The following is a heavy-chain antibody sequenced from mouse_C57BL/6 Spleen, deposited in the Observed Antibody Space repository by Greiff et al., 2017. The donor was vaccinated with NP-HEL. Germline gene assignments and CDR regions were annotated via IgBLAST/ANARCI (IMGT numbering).Heavy chain of an antibody. CDR2: ISYDGSN. J-gene: IGHJ3*01. D-gene: IGHD2-3*01. CDR1: GYSITSGYY. CDR3: ARDVGVYDGYYVGFAY. Sequence: DVKLQESGPGLVKPSQSLSLTCSVTGYSITSGYYWNWIRQFPGNKLEWMGYISYDGSNNYNPSLKNRISITRDTSKNQFFLKLNSVTTEDTATYYCARDVGVYDGYYVGFAYWGQGTLVTVSA. V-gene: IGHV3-6*01.